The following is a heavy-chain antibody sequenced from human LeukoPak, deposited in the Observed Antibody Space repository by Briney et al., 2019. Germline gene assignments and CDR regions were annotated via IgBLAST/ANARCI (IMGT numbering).Heavy chain of an antibody. CDR3: AKSYGDYGSLFDC. D-gene: IGHD4-17*01. CDR2: VSGSGGST. J-gene: IGHJ4*02. V-gene: IGHV3-23*01. CDR1: GFTVSRDA. Sequence: GGPLRLSCAASGFTVSRDAMSWGRQTPGKGLEWVTAVSGSGGSTNYAESARGRLTISRDNSKNTLYLQMNSLTAEATAVYYCAKSYGDYGSLFDCWGQGTLVIVSS.